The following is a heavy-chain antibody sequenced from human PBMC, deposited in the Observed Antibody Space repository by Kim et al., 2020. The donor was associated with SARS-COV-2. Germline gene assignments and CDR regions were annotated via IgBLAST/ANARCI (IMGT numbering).Heavy chain of an antibody. V-gene: IGHV1-18*01. Sequence: ASVKVSCKASGYTFTSYGISWVRQAPGQGLEWMGWISAYNGNTNYAQKLQGRVTMTTDTSTSTAYRELRSLRSDDTAVYYCARDMYPYGSGSYYNAGTSDAQQPYYYYGMDVWGQGTTVTVSS. D-gene: IGHD3-10*01. CDR2: ISAYNGNT. CDR3: ARDMYPYGSGSYYNAGTSDAQQPYYYYGMDV. J-gene: IGHJ6*02. CDR1: GYTFTSYG.